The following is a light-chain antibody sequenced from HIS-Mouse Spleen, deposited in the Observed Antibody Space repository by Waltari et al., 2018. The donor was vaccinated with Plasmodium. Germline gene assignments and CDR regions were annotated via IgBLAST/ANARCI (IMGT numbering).Light chain of an antibody. CDR3: QQYNNWSFT. CDR1: QSVSSN. CDR2: GAS. V-gene: IGKV3-15*01. J-gene: IGKJ3*01. Sequence: EIVMTQSPATLSVSPGERATLSCRASQSVSSNLAWYQQKPGQPPRLLIYGASTRATGSPARFMGRGSGTEFTLTISSLQSEDFAVYYCQQYNNWSFTFGPGTKVDIK.